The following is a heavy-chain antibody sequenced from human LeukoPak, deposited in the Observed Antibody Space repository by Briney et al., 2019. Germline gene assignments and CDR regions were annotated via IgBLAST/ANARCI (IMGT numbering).Heavy chain of an antibody. CDR3: ARVLGLAGTVPWFDP. D-gene: IGHD6-19*01. CDR2: IYHSGST. CDR1: GGSISSGGYS. J-gene: IGHJ5*02. V-gene: IGHV4-30-2*01. Sequence: PSQTLSLTCAVSGGSISSGGYSWSWIRQPPGKGLEWVGYIYHSGSTYYNPSLKSRVTISVDTSKNQFSLKLSSVTAADTAVYYCARVLGLAGTVPWFDPWGQGTLVTVSS.